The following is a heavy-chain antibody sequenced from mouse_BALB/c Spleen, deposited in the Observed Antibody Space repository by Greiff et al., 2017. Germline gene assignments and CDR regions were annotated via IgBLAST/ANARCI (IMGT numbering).Heavy chain of an antibody. Sequence: EVMLVESGGGLVQPGGSLKLSCAASGFTFSSYTMSWVRQTPEKRLEWVAYISNGGGSTYYPDTVKGRFTISRDNAKNTLYLQMSSLKSEDTAMYYCARHEWFYAMDYWGQGTSVTVSS. V-gene: IGHV5-12-2*01. CDR2: ISNGGGST. CDR3: ARHEWFYAMDY. J-gene: IGHJ4*01. CDR1: GFTFSSYT. D-gene: IGHD2-2*01.